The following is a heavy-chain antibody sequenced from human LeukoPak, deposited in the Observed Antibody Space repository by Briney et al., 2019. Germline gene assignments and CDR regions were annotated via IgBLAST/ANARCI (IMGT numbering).Heavy chain of an antibody. V-gene: IGHV3-74*01. J-gene: IGHJ3*02. CDR3: ARDEDWSGYYGAFDI. CDR2: INSDGSST. Sequence: PGGSLRLSFAASGFTFSIYWMHWVRQAPGKGLVWVSRINSDGSSTSYADSVEGRFTISRDNAKNTLYLQMNSLRAEDTAVYYCARDEDWSGYYGAFDIWGQGTMVTVSS. D-gene: IGHD3-3*01. CDR1: GFTFSIYW.